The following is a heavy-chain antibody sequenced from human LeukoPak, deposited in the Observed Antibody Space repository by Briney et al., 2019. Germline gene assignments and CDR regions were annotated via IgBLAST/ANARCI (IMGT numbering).Heavy chain of an antibody. CDR2: INHSGST. V-gene: IGHV4-34*01. CDR3: AIGMIQLWLRSGWFDR. D-gene: IGHD5-18*01. CDR1: GGSYSGYY. Sequence: SETLSLTCAVYGGSYSGYYWSWIRQRPGKGLEWIGEINHSGSTNYNPSLKSRVTISVDTSKNQFSLKLSSVTAADTAVYYCAIGMIQLWLRSGWFDRWGQGTLVTVSS. J-gene: IGHJ5*02.